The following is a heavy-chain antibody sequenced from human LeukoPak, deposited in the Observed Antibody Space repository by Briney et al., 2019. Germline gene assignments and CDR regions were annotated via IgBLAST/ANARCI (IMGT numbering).Heavy chain of an antibody. J-gene: IGHJ4*02. CDR1: KYTFSAYY. Sequence: ASVKVSCKASKYTFSAYYVHWVRQAPGQGLEWMGRIGPNSGVRNYPQKFQGRVTMTRDTSISTAYMELSRLRSDDTAVYYCARGLSGSPVGFDYWGQGTLVTVSS. CDR2: IGPNSGVR. V-gene: IGHV1-2*06. CDR3: ARGLSGSPVGFDY. D-gene: IGHD1-26*01.